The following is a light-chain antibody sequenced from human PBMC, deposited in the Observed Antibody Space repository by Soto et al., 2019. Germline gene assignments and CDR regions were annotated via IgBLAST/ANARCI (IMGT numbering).Light chain of an antibody. J-gene: IGKJ5*01. CDR3: AQLHGYPIP. Sequence: DIQMTQSPSSLSASLGDIVTITCRASQGIDTSLAWYQQKPGKAPKLLIYAPSNFQSGVPSRFSGSGSGTHFTLTISSLQPEDFATYYCAQLHGYPIPFGQGARPAI. CDR2: APS. CDR1: QGIDTS. V-gene: IGKV1-9*01.